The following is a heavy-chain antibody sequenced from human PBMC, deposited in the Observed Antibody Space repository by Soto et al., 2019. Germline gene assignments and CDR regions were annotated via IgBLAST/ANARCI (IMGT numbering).Heavy chain of an antibody. Sequence: QVQLVQSGAEVKKPGSPVRVSCTASGDTFNFYTISWVRQVPGQGPEWMGRIIPMLGMSNYSQKFPGRVAIIAHKSTVTVYMNLSVLTSADTAVYFCATTYGSGSTHVDYWGQGTLVTVSS. CDR3: ATTYGSGSTHVDY. CDR2: IIPMLGMS. V-gene: IGHV1-69*02. CDR1: GDTFNFYT. J-gene: IGHJ4*02. D-gene: IGHD3-10*01.